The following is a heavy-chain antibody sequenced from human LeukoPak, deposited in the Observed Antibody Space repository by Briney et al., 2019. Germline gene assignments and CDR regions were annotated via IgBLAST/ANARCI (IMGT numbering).Heavy chain of an antibody. CDR3: ARDCGGSCYSGGPPYGMDV. CDR1: GFTFRSYA. CDR2: ISYDGSNK. D-gene: IGHD2-15*01. Sequence: PGRSLRLSCAASGFTFRSYAMHWVRQAPGKGLEWVAVISYDGSNKYYADSVKGRFTISRDNSKNTLYLQMNSLRAEDTAVYYCARDCGGSCYSGGPPYGMDVWGQGTTVTVSS. J-gene: IGHJ6*02. V-gene: IGHV3-30-3*01.